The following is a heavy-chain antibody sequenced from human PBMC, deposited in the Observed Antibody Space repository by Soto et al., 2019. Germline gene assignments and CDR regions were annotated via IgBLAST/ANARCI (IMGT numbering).Heavy chain of an antibody. CDR3: ARLLGLRRDYGMDV. J-gene: IGHJ6*02. CDR2: ISSSSSYT. D-gene: IGHD4-17*01. V-gene: IGHV3-21*04. CDR1: GFTFSSYI. Sequence: GGSLRLSCAASGFTFSSYIMNWVRQAPGKGLEWVSSISSSSSYTNYADSVKGRFTISRDNAKNSLYLQMNSLRAEDTAVYYCARLLGLRRDYGMDVWGQGTTVTVSS.